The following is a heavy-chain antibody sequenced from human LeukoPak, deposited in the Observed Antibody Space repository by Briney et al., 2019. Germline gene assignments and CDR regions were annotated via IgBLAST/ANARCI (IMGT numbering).Heavy chain of an antibody. Sequence: SETLSLTCTVSGGSISSYYWTWIRQLPGKGLEWIGYLDYSGSTNYNPSLKSRVTISVDTSKNQFSLKLTSVTAADTAVYYCARGARGDYVYWGQGTLVTVSS. D-gene: IGHD4-17*01. V-gene: IGHV4-59*01. CDR2: LDYSGST. CDR3: ARGARGDYVY. J-gene: IGHJ4*02. CDR1: GGSISSYY.